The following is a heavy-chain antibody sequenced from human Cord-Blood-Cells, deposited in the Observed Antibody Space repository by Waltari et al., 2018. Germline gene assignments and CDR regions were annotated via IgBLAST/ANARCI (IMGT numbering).Heavy chain of an antibody. CDR2: INPSGGST. Sequence: QVQLVQSGAEVKKPGASVKVSCKASGYTFTSYYMHWVRQAPGQGLEWMGRINPSGGSTSYAQKFQGRVTMTRDTSTSTVYMELSSLRSEDTAVYYCAREGHCSSTSCYIYWYFDLWGRGTLVTVSS. V-gene: IGHV1-46*01. J-gene: IGHJ2*01. D-gene: IGHD2-2*02. CDR1: GYTFTSYY. CDR3: AREGHCSSTSCYIYWYFDL.